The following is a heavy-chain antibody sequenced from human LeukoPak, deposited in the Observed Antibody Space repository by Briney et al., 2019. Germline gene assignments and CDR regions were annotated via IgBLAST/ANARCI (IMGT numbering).Heavy chain of an antibody. D-gene: IGHD2-2*01. V-gene: IGHV3-23*01. CDR2: IRGGSDGI. CDR1: GFTFNNYV. CDR3: AAVGSDIVVVPAATEIDY. Sequence: GGSLRLSCAASGFTFNNYVMSWVRQAPGKGLEWVSAIRGGSDGIYYADSVKGRFTISRDNSKNTVYLQMNSLRAEDTAVYYCAAVGSDIVVVPAATEIDYWGQGTLVTVSS. J-gene: IGHJ4*02.